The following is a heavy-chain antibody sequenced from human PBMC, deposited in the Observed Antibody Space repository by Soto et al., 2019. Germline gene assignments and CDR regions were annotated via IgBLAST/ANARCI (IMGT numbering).Heavy chain of an antibody. Sequence: QVPLVQSGAEVKKPGASVKVSCKASGYTFTRYYMHWVRQAPAQGLAWMGIINPSGGSTSYAQKFQGRVTMTRYRSTSTFYMELSSLRSENTAVYYCASKPKTRPSPFDYWGHGTLVTVSS. CDR1: GYTFTRYY. CDR2: INPSGGST. V-gene: IGHV1-46*01. J-gene: IGHJ4*01. CDR3: ASKPKTRPSPFDY. D-gene: IGHD6-6*01.